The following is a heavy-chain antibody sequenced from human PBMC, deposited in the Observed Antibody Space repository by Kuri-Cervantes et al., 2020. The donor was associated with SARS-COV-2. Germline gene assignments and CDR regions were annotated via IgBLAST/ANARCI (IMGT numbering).Heavy chain of an antibody. CDR3: ATSGIGGLDH. J-gene: IGHJ4*02. CDR2: ISTTGTYK. V-gene: IGHV3-11*06. CDR1: GFTFSDDY. D-gene: IGHD2-21*01. Sequence: GESLKISCAASGFTFSDDYTTWVRQAPGMGLEWVADISTTGTYKNYADSVKGRFTISRDNAKNSLFLQINSLRVEDTAVYYCATSGIGGLDHWGQGTLVTVSS.